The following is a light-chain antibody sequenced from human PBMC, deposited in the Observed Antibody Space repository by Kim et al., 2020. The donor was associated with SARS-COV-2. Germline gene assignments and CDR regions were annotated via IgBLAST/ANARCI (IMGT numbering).Light chain of an antibody. CDR1: KLGDKN. CDR3: QAWDSSTVV. CDR2: QDS. V-gene: IGLV3-1*01. Sequence: VSPGQTAHITCSGDKLGDKNTRWYQTKTDQSPVLVIYQDSKRPYGIPERFSGSNSGNTATLTISGTQAMDEADYYCQAWDSSTVVFGGGTQLTVL. J-gene: IGLJ2*01.